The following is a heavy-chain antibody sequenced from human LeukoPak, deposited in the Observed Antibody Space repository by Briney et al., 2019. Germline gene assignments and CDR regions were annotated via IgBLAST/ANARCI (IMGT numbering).Heavy chain of an antibody. Sequence: GASVKVSCKVSGYTLTELSMHWVRQAPGKGLVWMGGFDPEDGETIYAQKFQGRVTMTKDTSTDTAYMELSSLRSEDTAVYYCATGDSSGYYFFDYWGQGTLVTVSS. CDR1: GYTLTELS. V-gene: IGHV1-24*01. J-gene: IGHJ4*02. CDR2: FDPEDGET. D-gene: IGHD3-22*01. CDR3: ATGDSSGYYFFDY.